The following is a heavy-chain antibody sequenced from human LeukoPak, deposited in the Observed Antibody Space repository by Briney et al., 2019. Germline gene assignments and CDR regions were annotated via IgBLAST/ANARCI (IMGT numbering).Heavy chain of an antibody. CDR2: IKQDGREK. D-gene: IGHD1-26*01. Sequence: TGGSLRLSCTASGFTFTDYWMTWVRQAPGRGLEWVASIKQDGREKHYVDSVKGRFTISRDSAKSSLYLQMNSLRAEDTAVYYCARGSYSGSYYGDYWGQGTLVTVSS. V-gene: IGHV3-7*01. CDR3: ARGSYSGSYYGDY. J-gene: IGHJ4*02. CDR1: GFTFTDYW.